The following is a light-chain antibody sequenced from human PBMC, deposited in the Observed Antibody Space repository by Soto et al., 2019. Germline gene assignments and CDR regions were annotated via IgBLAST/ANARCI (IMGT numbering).Light chain of an antibody. CDR3: CSYTDSGTQVV. CDR1: SSDVGGYDY. CDR2: EVT. Sequence: ALTQPASVSGSPGQSITISCTGTSSDVGGYDYVSWYQQHPGKAPKLMIFEVTNRPSGVSNRFSASKSGNTASLTISGLQAEDEADYYCCSYTDSGTQVVFGGGTKVTVL. J-gene: IGLJ3*02. V-gene: IGLV2-14*01.